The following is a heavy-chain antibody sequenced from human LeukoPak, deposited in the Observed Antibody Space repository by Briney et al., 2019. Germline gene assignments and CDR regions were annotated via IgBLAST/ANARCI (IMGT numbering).Heavy chain of an antibody. V-gene: IGHV3-30*02. D-gene: IGHD3-22*01. CDR2: IRSDGSNK. CDR1: GFTFSSYG. Sequence: GGSLRLSCAASGFTFSSYGMHWVRQAPGKGLEWVAFIRSDGSNKYYADSVKGRFTISRDNSKNTLYLQMDSLRAEDTAVYYCARDQRITMIVVVITPPDYWGQGTLVTVSS. J-gene: IGHJ4*02. CDR3: ARDQRITMIVVVITPPDY.